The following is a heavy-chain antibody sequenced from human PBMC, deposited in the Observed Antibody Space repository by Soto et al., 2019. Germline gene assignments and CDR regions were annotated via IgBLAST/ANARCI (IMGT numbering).Heavy chain of an antibody. V-gene: IGHV6-1*01. D-gene: IGHD2-2*01. CDR2: TYYRSKWYN. CDR1: GDSVSSNSAA. J-gene: IGHJ6*02. Sequence: SQTLSLTCTISGDSVSSNSAAWNWIRQSPSRGLEWLGRTYYRSKWYNDYAVSVKSRITVNPDTSKNQFSLQLNSVTPEDTAVYYCARVYCSSTSCYRGTDGMDVWGQGTTVTVSS. CDR3: ARVYCSSTSCYRGTDGMDV.